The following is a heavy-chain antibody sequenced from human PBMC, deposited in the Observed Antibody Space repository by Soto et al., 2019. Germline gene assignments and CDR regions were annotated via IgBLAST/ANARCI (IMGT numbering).Heavy chain of an antibody. CDR2: IIPIFGTA. Sequence: QVQLVQSGAEVKKPGSSVKVSCKASGGTFSSYAISWVRQAPGQGLEWMGGIIPIFGTANYAQKFQGRVTITADESTSTAYMELSSLRSEYTAVYYCAREGGYGSGSYYGDAFDIWGQGTMVTVSS. V-gene: IGHV1-69*01. J-gene: IGHJ3*02. CDR1: GGTFSSYA. CDR3: AREGGYGSGSYYGDAFDI. D-gene: IGHD3-10*01.